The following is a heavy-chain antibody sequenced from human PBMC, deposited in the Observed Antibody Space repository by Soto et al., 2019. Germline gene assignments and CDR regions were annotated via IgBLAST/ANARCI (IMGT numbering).Heavy chain of an antibody. D-gene: IGHD3-3*01. CDR2: IYYSGST. Sequence: ETLSLTCTVSGGSISSYYWSWIRQPPGKGLEWIGYIYYSGSTNYNPSLKSRVTISVDTSKNQFSLKLSPVTAADTAVYYCARVNYDFWSGYYNWWFDPWGQGTLVNVSS. J-gene: IGHJ5*02. CDR1: GGSISSYY. CDR3: ARVNYDFWSGYYNWWFDP. V-gene: IGHV4-59*01.